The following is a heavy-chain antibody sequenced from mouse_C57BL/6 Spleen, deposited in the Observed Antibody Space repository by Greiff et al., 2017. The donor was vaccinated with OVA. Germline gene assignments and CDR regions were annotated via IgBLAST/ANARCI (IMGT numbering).Heavy chain of an antibody. CDR3: ARGGGSDFDY. V-gene: IGHV1-42*01. J-gene: IGHJ2*01. Sequence: EVQRVESGPELVKPGASVTISCKASGYSFTGYYMNWVKQSPEKSLEWIGEINPSTGGTTYNQKFKAKATLTVDKSSSTAYMQLKSLTSEDSAVYYCARGGGSDFDYWGQGTTLTVSS. CDR2: INPSTGGT. CDR1: GYSFTGYY.